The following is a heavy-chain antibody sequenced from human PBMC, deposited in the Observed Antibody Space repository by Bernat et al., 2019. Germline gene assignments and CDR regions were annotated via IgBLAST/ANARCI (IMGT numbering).Heavy chain of an antibody. D-gene: IGHD3-3*01. Sequence: EVQVVESGGGLVQPGGSLRLSCACTGFNFSTYAMGWVRQAPGKRLEWVSASSGSGFSTYYADSVQGLFTITRDNSRKTVSLQMKNLRDGDTALYCCAKTNVEWLFQTFESWGQGTPVTGS. V-gene: IGHV3-23*04. CDR1: GFNFSTYA. CDR3: AKTNVEWLFQTFES. CDR2: SSGSGFST. J-gene: IGHJ4*02.